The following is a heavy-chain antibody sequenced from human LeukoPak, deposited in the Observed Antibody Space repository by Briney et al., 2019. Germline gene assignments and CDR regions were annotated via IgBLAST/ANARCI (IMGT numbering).Heavy chain of an antibody. CDR3: ARDFGRHGDSLGLDA. D-gene: IGHD2-21*02. J-gene: IGHJ6*02. V-gene: IGHV3-74*01. CDR2: IHHDGTSI. CDR1: GFSFRYDW. Sequence: GGSLRLSCVASGFSFRYDWLHWVRQAPGKGLEWVSYIHHDGTSIAYADSAKGRFGISRDDARNIMYLQLNSLRVEDTAVYFCARDFGRHGDSLGLDAWGQGTTVTVSS.